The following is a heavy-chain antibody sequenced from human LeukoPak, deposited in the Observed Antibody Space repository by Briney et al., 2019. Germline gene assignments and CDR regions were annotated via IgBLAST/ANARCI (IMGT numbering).Heavy chain of an antibody. CDR3: ARDLSITMVRGENGY. CDR1: GFTFSSYS. J-gene: IGHJ4*02. V-gene: IGHV3-48*01. D-gene: IGHD3-10*01. Sequence: PGGSLRLSCAASGFTFSSYSMNWVRQAPGKGLEWVSSISSSSSTIYYADSVKGRFTISRDNAKNSLYLQMNSLRAEDTAVYYCARDLSITMVRGENGYWGQGTLVTVSS. CDR2: ISSSSSTI.